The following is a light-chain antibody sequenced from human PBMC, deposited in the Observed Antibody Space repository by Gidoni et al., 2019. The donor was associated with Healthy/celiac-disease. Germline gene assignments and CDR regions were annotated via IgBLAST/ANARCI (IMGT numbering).Light chain of an antibody. J-gene: IGKJ4*01. CDR3: QQYDNLPFT. CDR2: DAS. V-gene: IGKV1-33*01. CDR1: QDISTY. Sequence: DIQMTPSPSSLSASVGDRVTITCQASQDISTYLNWYQQKPGKAPKLLIYDASNLETGVPSRFSGSGSGTDFIFTISSLQPEDIATYYCQQYDNLPFTFXGXTKVEIK.